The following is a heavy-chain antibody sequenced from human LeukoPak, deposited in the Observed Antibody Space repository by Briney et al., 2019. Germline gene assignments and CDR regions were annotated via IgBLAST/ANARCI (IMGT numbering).Heavy chain of an antibody. D-gene: IGHD3-10*01. CDR2: ISSSSSYI. Sequence: GGSLRLSCAGSGFTFSSYSMNWVRQAPGKGLEWVSSISSSSSYIYYADSVKGRFTISRDNARNSLYPQMNSLRAEDTAVYYCARAKPKNMVRGLIMRRESRYYFDYWGQGTLVTVSS. CDR3: ARAKPKNMVRGLIMRRESRYYFDY. V-gene: IGHV3-21*04. CDR1: GFTFSSYS. J-gene: IGHJ4*02.